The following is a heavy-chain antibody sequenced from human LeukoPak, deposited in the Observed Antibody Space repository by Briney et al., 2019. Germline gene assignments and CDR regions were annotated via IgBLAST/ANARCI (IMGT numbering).Heavy chain of an antibody. V-gene: IGHV4-39*07. Sequence: PSETLSLTCTVSSGSISTSNYCCCVRQPPGKALEWIGNIFYSGSTYYSPSLKSRVTISLDTSKNQFSLKLSSVTAADTAVYYCAREGGTGAFDIWGQGTMVTVSS. D-gene: IGHD1-14*01. CDR3: AREGGTGAFDI. J-gene: IGHJ3*02. CDR2: IFYSGST. CDR1: SGSISTSNY.